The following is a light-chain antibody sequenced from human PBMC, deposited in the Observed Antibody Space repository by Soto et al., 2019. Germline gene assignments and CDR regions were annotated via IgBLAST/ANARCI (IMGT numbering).Light chain of an antibody. V-gene: IGKV1-5*03. Sequence: DIQMTQSPSTLSASVRDRVTLTCRASESISSWLAWYKQKPGKAPTLLSYKASNLESGVPSRFSGSGSGTEFTLTISSLQPDDFAAYYCQQYKSYSRTFGQGTKVDI. CDR3: QQYKSYSRT. CDR2: KAS. J-gene: IGKJ1*01. CDR1: ESISSW.